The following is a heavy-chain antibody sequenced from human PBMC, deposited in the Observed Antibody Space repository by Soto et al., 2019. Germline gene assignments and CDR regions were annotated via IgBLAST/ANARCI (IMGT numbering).Heavy chain of an antibody. CDR1: GFTFSTYS. J-gene: IGHJ4*01. CDR3: ARGRSINTNMDY. D-gene: IGHD2-2*01. CDR2: ISSSGGSL. Sequence: EVQLVESGGGLVKPGGSLRLSCAASGFTFSTYSMNWVRQAPGKGLEWISSISSSGGSLYHAESVKGRFTISRDNAKNSLYLQMDSLRAEDTAVYYCARGRSINTNMDYWGHGTLVTVSS. V-gene: IGHV3-21*01.